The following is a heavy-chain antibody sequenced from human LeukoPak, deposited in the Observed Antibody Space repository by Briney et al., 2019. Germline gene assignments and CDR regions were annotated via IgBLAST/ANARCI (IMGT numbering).Heavy chain of an antibody. CDR2: IYSGGST. CDR3: SKDAFDI. J-gene: IGHJ3*02. CDR1: GFTVSSNY. Sequence: GGSLRLSCAASGFTVSSNYMSWVRQAPGKGLEWVSDIYSGGSTYYADSVNGRFTISRDNTKNTLELQMISLRAEVTDVYYCSKDAFDIWGQGTMVTVSS. V-gene: IGHV3-66*01.